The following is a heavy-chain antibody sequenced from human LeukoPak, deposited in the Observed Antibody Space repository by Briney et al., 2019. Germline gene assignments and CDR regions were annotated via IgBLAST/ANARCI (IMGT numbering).Heavy chain of an antibody. Sequence: ASVTVSCKASGYSFTGHYMHWVRQAPGQGLEWMGWINPNSGGTNYAQKFQGRVTMTRDTSISTAYMELSRLRSDDTAVYYCARVTYSGYSSSWYQYWGQGTLVTVSS. V-gene: IGHV1-2*02. CDR3: ARVTYSGYSSSWYQY. CDR1: GYSFTGHY. CDR2: INPNSGGT. J-gene: IGHJ4*02. D-gene: IGHD6-13*01.